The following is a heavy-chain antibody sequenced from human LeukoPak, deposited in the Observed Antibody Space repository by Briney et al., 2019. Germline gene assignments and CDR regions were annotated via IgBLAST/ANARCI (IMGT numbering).Heavy chain of an antibody. CDR1: GITFSSYA. Sequence: GESLRLSCAASGITFSSYAMGWVRQAPGKGLEWLSYITGSGSTKYYADSVRGRFTISRDNSKNSLYLQINSLRAEDTAVYYCARLLDISDHWGQGTLVTVS. CDR3: ARLLDISDH. J-gene: IGHJ4*02. CDR2: ITGSGSTK. V-gene: IGHV3-48*03. D-gene: IGHD3-22*01.